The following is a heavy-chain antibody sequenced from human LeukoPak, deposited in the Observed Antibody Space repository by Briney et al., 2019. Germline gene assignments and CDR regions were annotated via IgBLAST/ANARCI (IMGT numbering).Heavy chain of an antibody. CDR3: ARLFSPGNFDY. V-gene: IGHV4-39*01. CDR2: IYYSGST. J-gene: IGHJ4*02. Sequence: SETLSLTCSVSGGSISSSSYYWGWIRQPPGMGLEWIGSIYYSGSTYYNPSLKSRVTISVDTSKNQFSLKLSSVTAADTAVYYCARLFSPGNFDYWGQGTLVTVSS. CDR1: GGSISSSSYY. D-gene: IGHD3-10*02.